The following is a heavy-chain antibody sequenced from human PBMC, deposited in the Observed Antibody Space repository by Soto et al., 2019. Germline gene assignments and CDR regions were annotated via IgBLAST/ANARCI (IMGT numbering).Heavy chain of an antibody. V-gene: IGHV4-39*07. Sequence: SETLSLTCTVSGGSIYTSTYYWDWTRQSPGKGLEWIGSIYHSGSTYYNPSLKSRVTISVDRSKNQFSLKLSSVTAADTAVYYCARVPDRWGQGTLVTVSS. CDR3: ARVPDR. CDR1: GGSIYTSTYY. J-gene: IGHJ5*02. CDR2: IYHSGST. D-gene: IGHD2-2*01.